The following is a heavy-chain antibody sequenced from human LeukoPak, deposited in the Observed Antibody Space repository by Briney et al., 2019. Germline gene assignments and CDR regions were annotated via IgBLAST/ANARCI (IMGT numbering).Heavy chain of an antibody. J-gene: IGHJ2*01. CDR2: AYYSGTT. D-gene: IGHD2-15*01. CDR1: GDSISSNNFY. V-gene: IGHV4-39*01. CDR3: ARQKGRYCSGGSCYWYFDL. Sequence: TSETPSLTCTVSGDSISSNNFYWDWIRQPPGKGLEWIGSAYYSGTTYYNPSLKSRVTISVDTSKNQFSLKLSSVTAADTAVYYCARQKGRYCSGGSCYWYFDLWGRGTLVTVSS.